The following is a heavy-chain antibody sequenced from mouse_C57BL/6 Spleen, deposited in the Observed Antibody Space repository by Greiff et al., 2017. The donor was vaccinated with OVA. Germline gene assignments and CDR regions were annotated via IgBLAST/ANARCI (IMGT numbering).Heavy chain of an antibody. CDR1: GYTFTDYE. Sequence: QVQLQQSGAELVRPGASVTLSCKASGYTFTDYEMHWVKQTPVHGLEWIGAIDPETGGTAYNQKFKGKAILTADKSSSTAYIELSSLTSEDSAVYDCTREGFGDYDYSRFAYWGQGTLVTVSA. J-gene: IGHJ3*01. CDR3: TREGFGDYDYSRFAY. D-gene: IGHD2-4*01. V-gene: IGHV1-15*01. CDR2: IDPETGGT.